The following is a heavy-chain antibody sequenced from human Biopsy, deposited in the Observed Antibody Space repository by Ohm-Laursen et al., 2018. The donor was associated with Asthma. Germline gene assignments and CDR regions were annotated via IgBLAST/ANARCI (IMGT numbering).Heavy chain of an antibody. CDR3: ARGYSGSDRIVYYYSGLEV. Sequence: SVKVSYKASGDSFSNYAISWVRQAPGQGLEWMGGLIPVLGTPDHAQMFEGRVTITADESTSTAYMELSSLSSEDAAVYYCARGYSGSDRIVYYYSGLEVWGQGTTVTVSS. CDR2: LIPVLGTP. CDR1: GDSFSNYA. D-gene: IGHD5-12*01. V-gene: IGHV1-69*13. J-gene: IGHJ6*02.